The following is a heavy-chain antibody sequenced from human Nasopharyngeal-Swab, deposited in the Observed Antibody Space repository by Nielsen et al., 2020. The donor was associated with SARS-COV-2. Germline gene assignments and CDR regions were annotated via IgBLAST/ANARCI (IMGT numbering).Heavy chain of an antibody. CDR3: ASPTYCSSTSCSYGMDV. V-gene: IGHV1-18*01. CDR1: GYTFTSYG. Sequence: ASVKVSCKASGYTFTSYGIIWVRQAPGQGLEWMGWISAYNGNTNYAQKLQGRVTMTTDTSTSTAYMELRSLRSDDTAVYYCASPTYCSSTSCSYGMDVWGQGTTVTVSS. J-gene: IGHJ6*02. CDR2: ISAYNGNT. D-gene: IGHD2-2*01.